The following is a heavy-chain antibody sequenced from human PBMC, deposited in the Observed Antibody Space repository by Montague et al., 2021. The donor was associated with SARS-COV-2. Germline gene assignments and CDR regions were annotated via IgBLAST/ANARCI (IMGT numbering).Heavy chain of an antibody. Sequence: SETLSLTCTVSGGSISSGYYWGWIRQPPGKGLEWIGSIYHSGSTYYNPSLKSRVTISVDTSKNQFPLKLSSVTAADTAVYYCARDVRYYDFWSGRAQTSPDYWGQGTLVIVSS. J-gene: IGHJ4*02. CDR3: ARDVRYYDFWSGRAQTSPDY. V-gene: IGHV4-38-2*02. CDR1: GGSISSGYY. CDR2: IYHSGST. D-gene: IGHD3-3*01.